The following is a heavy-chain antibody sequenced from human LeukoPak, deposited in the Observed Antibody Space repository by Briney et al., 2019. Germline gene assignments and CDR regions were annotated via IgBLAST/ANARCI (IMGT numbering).Heavy chain of an antibody. V-gene: IGHV3-33*08. CDR2: IWYDGSNK. D-gene: IGHD3-3*01. J-gene: IGHJ5*02. CDR1: GFTFSSYC. Sequence: GGSLRLSCAASGFTFSSYCMHWVRQAPGKGLEWVAFIWYDGSNKYYGDSAKGRFTISRDNSKNTLYLQMNSLRAEDTAVYYCAREGVRFLFDPWGQGTLVTVSS. CDR3: AREGVRFLFDP.